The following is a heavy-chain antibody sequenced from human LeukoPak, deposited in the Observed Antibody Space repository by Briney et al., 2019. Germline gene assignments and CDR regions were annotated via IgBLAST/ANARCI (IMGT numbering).Heavy chain of an antibody. CDR1: GYTFTGYY. CDR2: INPNTGGT. CDR3: ARLSGRCNSRFDQ. J-gene: IGHJ4*02. D-gene: IGHD2-15*01. Sequence: ASVKVSCKASGYTFTGYYTHWVRQSPGQGLEWMESINPNTGGTKYTQKFQGRVTMTRDTSISTAYMELSSLTSDDTAIYYCARLSGRCNSRFDQWSQGTVVTVSS. V-gene: IGHV1-2*02.